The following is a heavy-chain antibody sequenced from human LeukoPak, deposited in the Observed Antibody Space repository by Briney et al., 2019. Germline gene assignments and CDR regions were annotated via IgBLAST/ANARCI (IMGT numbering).Heavy chain of an antibody. Sequence: PGESLKISCQGSGYSFTYWIAWVRQMSGKGLEWMGIIRPTDSDTRYSPSFQGQVTISADKSIHTAYLQWSSLKASDTAIYFCARQDGNAYFYFDFWGQGTLVTVSS. CDR1: GYSFTYW. CDR2: IRPTDSDT. D-gene: IGHD2-2*01. V-gene: IGHV5-51*01. CDR3: ARQDGNAYFYFDF. J-gene: IGHJ4*02.